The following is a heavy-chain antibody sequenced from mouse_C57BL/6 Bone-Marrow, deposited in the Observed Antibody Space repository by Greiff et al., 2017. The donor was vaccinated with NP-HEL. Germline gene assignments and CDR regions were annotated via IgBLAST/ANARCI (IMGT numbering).Heavy chain of an antibody. CDR2: IRSKSSNYAT. Sequence: EVKLVESGGGLVQPKGSLKLSCAASGFTFNTYAMHWVRQAPGKGLEWVARIRSKSSNYATYYADSVKDSITISREDSKSMLYLQMNSLRTEDTDMDYCVVLLRHYWDFDVWGTGTTVTVSS. CDR1: GFTFNTYA. D-gene: IGHD1-1*01. CDR3: VVLLRHYWDFDV. V-gene: IGHV10-3*01. J-gene: IGHJ1*03.